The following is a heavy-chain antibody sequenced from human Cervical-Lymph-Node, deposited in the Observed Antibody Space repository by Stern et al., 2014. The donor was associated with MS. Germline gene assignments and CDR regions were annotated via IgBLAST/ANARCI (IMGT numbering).Heavy chain of an antibody. CDR2: INPGGST. Sequence: QVQLVESGAEVKKPGASMKISCKASGYMFTTYYMHWVRQAPGQGLEWMGGINPGGSTTYTQKAQGRVSLTSDTSTNTFYMELSSLTFEDTAVYYCAGVRRNQNWSDTWGQGTLVAVSS. CDR1: GYMFTTYY. J-gene: IGHJ5*02. CDR3: AGVRRNQNWSDT. D-gene: IGHD2/OR15-2a*01. V-gene: IGHV1-46*01.